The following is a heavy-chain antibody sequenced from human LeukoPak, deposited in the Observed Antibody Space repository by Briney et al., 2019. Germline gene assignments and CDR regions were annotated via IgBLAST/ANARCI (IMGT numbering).Heavy chain of an antibody. CDR2: INPNSGGT. V-gene: IGHV1-2*02. J-gene: IGHJ5*02. D-gene: IGHD2-15*01. CDR3: ARQSCSGGSCYSGWFDP. CDR1: GYTFTGYY. Sequence: ASVKVSCKASGYTFTGYYMHWVRQALGQGLEWMGWINPNSGGTNYAQKFQGRVTMTRDTSISTAYMELSRLRSDDTAVYYCARQSCSGGSCYSGWFDPWGQGTLVTVSS.